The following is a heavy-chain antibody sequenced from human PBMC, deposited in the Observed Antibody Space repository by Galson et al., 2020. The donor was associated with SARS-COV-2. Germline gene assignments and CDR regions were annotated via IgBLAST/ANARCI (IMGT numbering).Heavy chain of an antibody. CDR3: ARATTGTIQPYCFDF. CDR1: GYSFTDYW. V-gene: IGHV5-51*01. J-gene: IGHJ4*02. CDR2: IYPGDSDT. Sequence: HGEYLKISCQGSGYSFTDYWIGWVRLMPGKGLEWMGIIYPGDSDTRYSPPFRGQVTISADNSLTTDHLQWSTLKASDTAIYYCARATTGTIQPYCFDFWGQGTLVTVFS. D-gene: IGHD1-1*01.